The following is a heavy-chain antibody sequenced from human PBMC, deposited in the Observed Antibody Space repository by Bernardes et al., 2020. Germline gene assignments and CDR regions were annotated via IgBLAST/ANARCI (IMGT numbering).Heavy chain of an antibody. V-gene: IGHV3-23*01. CDR3: ARGYYGSVSTYLDY. D-gene: IGHD6-25*01. Sequence: GGSLRLSCAASGFVFSTCAVNWVRQAPGKGLEWLSVISAGGSSSFYADSVKGRSTISRDNYQSTLYLDLSSLRADDTAIYYCARGYYGSVSTYLDYWGQGVLVTVSS. CDR1: GFVFSTCA. CDR2: ISAGGSSS. J-gene: IGHJ4*02.